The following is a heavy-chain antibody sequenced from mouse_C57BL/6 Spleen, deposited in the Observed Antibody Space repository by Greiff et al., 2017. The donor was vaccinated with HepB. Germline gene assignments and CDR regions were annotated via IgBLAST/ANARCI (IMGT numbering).Heavy chain of an antibody. D-gene: IGHD1-1*01. CDR3: TRDSSHWYFDV. CDR2: IRNKANNHAT. CDR1: GFTFSDAW. J-gene: IGHJ1*03. V-gene: IGHV6-6*01. Sequence: EVMLVESGGGLVQPGGSMKLSCAASGFTFSDAWKDWVRQSPEKGLEWVAEIRNKANNHATYYAESVKGRFTISRDDSKSSVYLQMNSLRAEDTGIYYCTRDSSHWYFDVWGTGTTVTVSS.